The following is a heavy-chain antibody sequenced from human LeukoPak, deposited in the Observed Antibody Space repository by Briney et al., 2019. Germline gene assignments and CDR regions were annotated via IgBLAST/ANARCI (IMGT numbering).Heavy chain of an antibody. V-gene: IGHV4-34*01. D-gene: IGHD2/OR15-2a*01. CDR1: GGSFSGYY. Sequence: SETLSLTCAVYGGSFSGYYWSWIRQPPGKGLEWIGEINHSGSTNYNPSLKSRVTISVDTSKNQFSLKLSSVTAADTAVYYCARGLTRAQYYYYYYYGMDVWGKGTTVTVSS. CDR3: ARGLTRAQYYYYYYYGMDV. J-gene: IGHJ6*04. CDR2: INHSGST.